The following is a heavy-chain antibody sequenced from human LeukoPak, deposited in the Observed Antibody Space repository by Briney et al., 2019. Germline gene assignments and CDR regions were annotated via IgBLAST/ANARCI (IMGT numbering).Heavy chain of an antibody. D-gene: IGHD2-2*02. J-gene: IGHJ6*02. V-gene: IGHV4-4*07. CDR3: ARWGRRAVPTIPNMYDYGMDV. CDR2: IYTSGST. CDR1: GGSISSYY. Sequence: PSETLSLTCTVSGGSISSYYWSWIRQPAGKGLEWIGRIYTSGSTNYNPSLKSRVTMSVDTSKNQFSLKLSSVTAADTAVYYCARWGRRAVPTIPNMYDYGMDVWGQGTAVTVSS.